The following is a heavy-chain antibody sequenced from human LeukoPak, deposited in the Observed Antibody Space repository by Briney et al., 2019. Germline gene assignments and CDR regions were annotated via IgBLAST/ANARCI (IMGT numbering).Heavy chain of an antibody. V-gene: IGHV3-11*01. CDR2: ISSSGSTI. Sequence: GGSLRLSCAASGFTFSDYYMSRIRQAPGKGLEWVSYISSSGSTIYYADSVKGRFTISRDNAKNSLYLQMNSLRAEDTAVYYCARFMVRGPFDYWGQGTLVTVSS. J-gene: IGHJ4*02. CDR3: ARFMVRGPFDY. CDR1: GFTFSDYY. D-gene: IGHD3-10*01.